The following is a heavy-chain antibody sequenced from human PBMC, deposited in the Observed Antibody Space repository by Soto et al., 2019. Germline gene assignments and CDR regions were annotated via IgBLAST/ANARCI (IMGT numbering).Heavy chain of an antibody. Sequence: EVQLLESGGGLVQPGGSLRLSCAASGFTFNSYAMSWVRQAPGKGLEWVSGVSGSGTTTYYADSVRGRFTISRDSSKNTLYLQMNSLRAEDTAVYYCAKDLGDAYYGLDVWGQGTTVTVSS. CDR1: GFTFNSYA. J-gene: IGHJ6*02. CDR2: VSGSGTTT. D-gene: IGHD3-16*01. CDR3: AKDLGDAYYGLDV. V-gene: IGHV3-23*01.